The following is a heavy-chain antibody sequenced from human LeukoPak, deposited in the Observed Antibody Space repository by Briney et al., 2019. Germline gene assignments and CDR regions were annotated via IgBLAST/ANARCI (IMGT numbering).Heavy chain of an antibody. V-gene: IGHV1-69*13. CDR1: GGTFSSYA. J-gene: IGHJ4*02. Sequence: SVKVSCKASGGTFSSYAISWVRQAPGQGLEWMGGIIPIFGTANYAQKFQGRVTITADESTSTAYMELSSLRSEDTAVYYCARQPTHYYDSSGYSFDYWGQGTLVTVSS. CDR3: ARQPTHYYDSSGYSFDY. D-gene: IGHD3-22*01. CDR2: IIPIFGTA.